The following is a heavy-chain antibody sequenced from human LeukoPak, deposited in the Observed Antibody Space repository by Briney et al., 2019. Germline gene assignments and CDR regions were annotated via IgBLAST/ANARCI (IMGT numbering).Heavy chain of an antibody. V-gene: IGHV4-61*02. CDR3: AGSSWRSYYYYYMDV. D-gene: IGHD6-13*01. CDR1: GGSISSGSYY. CDR2: IYTSGST. Sequence: SETLSLTCTVSGGSISSGSYYWSWIRQPAGKGLEWIGRIYTSGSTNYNPSLKSRVTISVDTSKNQFSLKLSSVTAADTAVYYCAGSSWRSYYYYYMDVWGKGTTVTVSS. J-gene: IGHJ6*03.